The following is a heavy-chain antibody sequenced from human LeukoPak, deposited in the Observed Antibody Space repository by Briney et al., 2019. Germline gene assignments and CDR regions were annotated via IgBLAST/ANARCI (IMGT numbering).Heavy chain of an antibody. Sequence: PSETLSLTCAVSGYSISDAYFWGWIRQPPGKGLEWIGSMYHNGTTYYNPSLRSRVIISFDTSKNQFYLKLSSVTAADTAVYYCARRDPGETPMGNWFDPWGQGTLVTVSS. D-gene: IGHD5-18*01. V-gene: IGHV4-38-2*01. J-gene: IGHJ5*02. CDR1: GYSISDAYF. CDR2: MYHNGTT. CDR3: ARRDPGETPMGNWFDP.